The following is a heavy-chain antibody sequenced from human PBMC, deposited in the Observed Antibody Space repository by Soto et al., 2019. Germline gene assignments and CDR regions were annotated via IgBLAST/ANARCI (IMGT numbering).Heavy chain of an antibody. CDR1: GSTFSIYA. D-gene: IGHD4-17*01. CDR2: ISGTGGST. CDR3: ARDRHGDYAVDY. V-gene: IGHV3-23*01. Sequence: EVPLLESGGVLVQPGGSLRLSCAASGSTFSIYAMSWFRQDPGKGLEWVSSISGTGGSTSYVDSVKGRFTISRDYSKNTLYLQMNSLRAEDTAIYYCARDRHGDYAVDYWGQGTLVTVSS. J-gene: IGHJ4*02.